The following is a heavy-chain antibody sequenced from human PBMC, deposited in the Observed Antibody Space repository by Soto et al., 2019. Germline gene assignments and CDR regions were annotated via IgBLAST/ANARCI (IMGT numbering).Heavy chain of an antibody. CDR2: ISYDGNNT. D-gene: IGHD1-26*01. V-gene: IGHV3-30*18. J-gene: IGHJ6*02. CDR3: AKGAGDRLSLGMDV. CDR1: GFSISDYG. Sequence: GGSLRLSCAASGFSISDYGMEWVRQAPGKGLEWVALISYDGNNTYYADSVKGRFTISRDNSKDTLFLQMTGLRAEDTAVYYCAKGAGDRLSLGMDVWGQGTTVTVSS.